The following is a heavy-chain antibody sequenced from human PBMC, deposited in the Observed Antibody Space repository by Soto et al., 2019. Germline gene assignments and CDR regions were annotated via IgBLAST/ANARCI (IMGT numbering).Heavy chain of an antibody. CDR3: ARDLAAGDH. CDR2: INPASGRT. J-gene: IGHJ4*02. CDR1: GYTCTHYC. V-gene: IGHV1-46*01. D-gene: IGHD6-25*01. Sequence: QVQLVQSGAEVKKPGASAKLSCRTSGYTCTHYCIHWVRQAPGQGLEWLAIINPASGRTNYAQDFLGRVTLTMDTSTTTGDMELSGLRAEDAAILYCARDLAAGDHWGQGTLVTVSS.